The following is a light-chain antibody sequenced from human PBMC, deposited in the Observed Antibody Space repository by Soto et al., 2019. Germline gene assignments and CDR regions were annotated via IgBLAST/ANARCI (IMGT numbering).Light chain of an antibody. CDR3: QTWDTGMV. CDR2: VKSDGGH. V-gene: IGLV4-69*01. CDR1: SGHNNYA. J-gene: IGLJ2*01. Sequence: QLVLTQSPSASASLRASGKLTCTLSSGHNNYAIAWHQQQPEKGPRYLMKVKSDGGHIKGDDIPDRFSGSSSGAERYLTISSLQSEDEADYYCQTWDTGMVFGGGTKVTVL.